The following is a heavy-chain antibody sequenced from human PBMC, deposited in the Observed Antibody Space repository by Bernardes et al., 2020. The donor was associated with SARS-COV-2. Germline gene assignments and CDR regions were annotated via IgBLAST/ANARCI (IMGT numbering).Heavy chain of an antibody. CDR2: LNTDGENT. Sequence: GGSLRLSCVASGFAFSDFGMAWVRQAPGKGLGWVSTLNTDGENTHYADSVKGRFTISRDNSKNMLYLQMNSLRAEDTAVYYCANDAGVDVFFDYWGQGTLVTVSS. D-gene: IGHD7-27*01. CDR1: GFAFSDFG. CDR3: ANDAGVDVFFDY. V-gene: IGHV3-23*01. J-gene: IGHJ4*02.